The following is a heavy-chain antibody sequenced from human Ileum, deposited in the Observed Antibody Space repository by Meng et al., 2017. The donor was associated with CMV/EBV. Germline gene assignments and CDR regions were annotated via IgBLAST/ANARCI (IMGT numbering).Heavy chain of an antibody. V-gene: IGHV1-18*01. D-gene: IGHD5-12*01. J-gene: IGHJ4*02. CDR1: GYTFTSYG. CDR2: ISAYNGNT. CDR3: ARAPGRRGGYDYGFDY. Sequence: ASVKVSCKASGYTFTSYGISWVRQAPGQGLEWMGWISAYNGNTNYAQKLQGRVTMTTDTSTSTAYMELRSLRSDDTAVYYCARAPGRRGGYDYGFDYWGQGTLVTVSS.